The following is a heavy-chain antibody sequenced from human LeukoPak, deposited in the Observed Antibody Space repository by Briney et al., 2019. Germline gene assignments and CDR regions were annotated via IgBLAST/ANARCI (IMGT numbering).Heavy chain of an antibody. V-gene: IGHV1-2*06. CDR2: INPNSGGT. CDR1: GYTFTGYY. CDR3: ARVFMAMVVTPGRCFDY. D-gene: IGHD4-23*01. Sequence: ASVKVSCKASGYTFTGYYMHWVRQAPGQGLEWMGRINPNSGGTNYAQKFQGRVTMTRDTSISTAYMELSRLRSDDTAVYYCARVFMAMVVTPGRCFDYWGQGTLVTVSS. J-gene: IGHJ4*02.